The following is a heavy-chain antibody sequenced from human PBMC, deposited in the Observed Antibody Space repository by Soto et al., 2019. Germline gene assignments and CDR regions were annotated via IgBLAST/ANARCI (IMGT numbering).Heavy chain of an antibody. CDR2: IDPSDSQT. Sequence: TISCKGSGYSFAGYWITWVRQKPGKGLEWMGRIDPSDSQTYYSPSFRGHVTISVTKSITTVFLQWSSLRASDTAMYYCARQIYDSDTGPNFQYYFDSWGQGTPVNVSS. V-gene: IGHV5-10-1*01. CDR1: GYSFAGYW. CDR3: ARQIYDSDTGPNFQYYFDS. D-gene: IGHD3-22*01. J-gene: IGHJ4*02.